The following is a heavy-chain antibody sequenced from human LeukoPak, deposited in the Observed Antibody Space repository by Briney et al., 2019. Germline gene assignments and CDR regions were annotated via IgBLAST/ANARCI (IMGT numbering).Heavy chain of an antibody. Sequence: GGTLRLSCAASGFTFSSYGMSWVRQAPGKGLEWVSAISGSGGSTYYADSVKGRFTISRDNSKNTLYLQMNSLRAEDTAVYYCATVVTPGHYWGQGTLVTVSS. J-gene: IGHJ4*02. CDR1: GFTFSSYG. D-gene: IGHD4-23*01. CDR2: ISGSGGST. CDR3: ATVVTPGHY. V-gene: IGHV3-23*01.